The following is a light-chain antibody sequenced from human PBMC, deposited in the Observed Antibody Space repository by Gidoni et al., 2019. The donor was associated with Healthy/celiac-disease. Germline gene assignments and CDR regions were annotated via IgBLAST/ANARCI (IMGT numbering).Light chain of an antibody. CDR2: WAS. J-gene: IGKJ1*01. V-gene: IGKV4-1*01. CDR3: QQYYSTPQT. Sequence: DIVMTQSPDSLDVSLGERATINCKSSQSGLYSSNNKNYLAWYQQKPGQPPKLLIYWASTRESGVPDRFSGSGSGTDFTLTISSLQAEDVAVYYCQQYYSTPQTFGQGTKVEIK. CDR1: QSGLYSSNNKNY.